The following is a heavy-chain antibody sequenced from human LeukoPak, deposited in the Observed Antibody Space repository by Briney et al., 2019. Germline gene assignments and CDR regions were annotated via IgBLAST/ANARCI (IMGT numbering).Heavy chain of an antibody. J-gene: IGHJ4*02. CDR1: GYTFIDYY. Sequence: ASVKVSCKASGYTFIDYYMHWVRQAPGQGLEWMGWINPNSGGTNSAQKFQGRVTMTRDTSISTAYMELSRLRSDDTAVYYRARVSDSSSLYSPSDYWGQGTLVTVSS. D-gene: IGHD6-13*01. CDR2: INPNSGGT. CDR3: ARVSDSSSLYSPSDY. V-gene: IGHV1-2*02.